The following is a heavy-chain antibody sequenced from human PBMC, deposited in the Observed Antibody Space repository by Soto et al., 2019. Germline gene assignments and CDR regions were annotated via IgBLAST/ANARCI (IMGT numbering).Heavy chain of an antibody. V-gene: IGHV6-1*01. CDR3: AGTTSYQWYYMDV. CDR2: TYYRSRWYN. D-gene: IGHD1-7*01. J-gene: IGHJ6*03. Sequence: QVQLQESGPGLVKPSQTLSLTCAISGDSVSSNSAAWNWIRQSPSRGLEWLGRTYYRSRWYNDYAVPVRSRITVNADTSKNQFSLQLTYVTPEDTAVYYCAGTTSYQWYYMDVWGKGTTVTVSS. CDR1: GDSVSSNSAA.